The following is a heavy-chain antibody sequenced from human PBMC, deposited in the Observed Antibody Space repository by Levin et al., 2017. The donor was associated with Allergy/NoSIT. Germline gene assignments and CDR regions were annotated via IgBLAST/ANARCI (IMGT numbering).Heavy chain of an antibody. Sequence: GESLKISCKASGYTFTGYYMHWVRQAPGQGLEWMGWINPNSGGTNYAQKFQGRVTMTRDTSISTAYMELSRLRSDDTAVYYCARVGGQQLGRELVRYWGQGTLVTVSS. CDR3: ARVGGQQLGRELVRY. D-gene: IGHD6-13*01. CDR1: GYTFTGYY. J-gene: IGHJ4*02. V-gene: IGHV1-2*02. CDR2: INPNSGGT.